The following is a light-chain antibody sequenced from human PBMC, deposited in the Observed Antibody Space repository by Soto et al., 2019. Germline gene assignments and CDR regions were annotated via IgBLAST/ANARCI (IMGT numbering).Light chain of an antibody. V-gene: IGKV1-39*01. CDR1: QSISVN. J-gene: IGKJ2*01. CDR3: QQSYITPYT. Sequence: DIQMTQSPSSLSASVGDTVTITCRASQSISVNLNWYQQKPGKVPKLLIYASSYLQSGVPSRFSVSGSETDFALTISSLQPEDFATYCCQQSYITPYTVGQGTKLEIK. CDR2: ASS.